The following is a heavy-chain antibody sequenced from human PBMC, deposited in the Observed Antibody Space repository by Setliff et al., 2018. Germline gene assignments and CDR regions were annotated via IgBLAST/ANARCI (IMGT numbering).Heavy chain of an antibody. Sequence: SVKVTCKAFGGTFSNSAINWVRQAPGQGLEWMGGIIPIRGAADYAQKFQGKVIITADGSTSTAYMELTSLRSDDAAVYYCARGPSGWSSATSRYYFYMDVWGKGTTVTVSS. D-gene: IGHD6-19*01. CDR1: GGTFSNSA. V-gene: IGHV1-69*13. CDR3: ARGPSGWSSATSRYYFYMDV. J-gene: IGHJ6*03. CDR2: IIPIRGAA.